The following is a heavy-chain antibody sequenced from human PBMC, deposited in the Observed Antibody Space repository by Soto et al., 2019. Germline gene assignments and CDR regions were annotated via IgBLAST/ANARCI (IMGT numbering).Heavy chain of an antibody. J-gene: IGHJ6*02. V-gene: IGHV3-33*01. CDR2: VWYDGSNK. CDR3: ARDQAAAPYGMDV. Sequence: GESLKISCAASGFTFSSYGMHWVRQAPGKGLEWVAVVWYDGSNKYYADSVKGRFTISRDNSKNTLYLQMNSLRAEDTAVYYCARDQAAAPYGMDVWGQGTTVTVSS. CDR1: GFTFSSYG. D-gene: IGHD6-13*01.